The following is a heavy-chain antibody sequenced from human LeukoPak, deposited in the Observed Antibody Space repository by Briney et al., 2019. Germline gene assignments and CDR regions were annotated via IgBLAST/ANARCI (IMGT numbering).Heavy chain of an antibody. CDR1: GFTFSSYW. D-gene: IGHD6-13*01. CDR2: IKQDGSEK. Sequence: GGSLRLSCAASGFTFSSYWMSWVRQAPGKRLEWVANIKQDGSEKYYVDSVKGRFTISRDNAKNSLYLQMNSLRAEDTAVYYCARERGSSWHHHTPNYFDYWGQGTLVTVSS. CDR3: ARERGSSWHHHTPNYFDY. V-gene: IGHV3-7*01. J-gene: IGHJ4*02.